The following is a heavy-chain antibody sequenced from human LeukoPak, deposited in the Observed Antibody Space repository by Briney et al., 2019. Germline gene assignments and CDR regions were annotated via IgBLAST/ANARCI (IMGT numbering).Heavy chain of an antibody. Sequence: PGGSLRLSCAASGFTFSSYAMHWVRQAPGKGLEWVAVISYDGSNKYYADSVKGRFTISRDNSKNTLYLQMNSLRAEDTAVYYCARGDYDFWSGYSFPDYWGQGTLVTVSS. V-gene: IGHV3-30-3*01. CDR1: GFTFSSYA. CDR3: ARGDYDFWSGYSFPDY. J-gene: IGHJ4*02. D-gene: IGHD3-3*01. CDR2: ISYDGSNK.